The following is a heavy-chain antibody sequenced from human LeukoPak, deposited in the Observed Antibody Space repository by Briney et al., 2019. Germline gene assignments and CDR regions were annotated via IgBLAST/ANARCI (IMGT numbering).Heavy chain of an antibody. Sequence: SVKVSCKASGGTFSSYGISWVRQAPGQGLEWMGGITPIFGTAKYAQKFQGRVTITADESTSTAYMELSSLRSDDTAVYYCAGGWDDFWSGPPSKGYFDYWGQGTLVIVSS. CDR2: ITPIFGTA. V-gene: IGHV1-69*01. J-gene: IGHJ4*02. CDR3: AGGWDDFWSGPPSKGYFDY. CDR1: GGTFSSYG. D-gene: IGHD3-3*01.